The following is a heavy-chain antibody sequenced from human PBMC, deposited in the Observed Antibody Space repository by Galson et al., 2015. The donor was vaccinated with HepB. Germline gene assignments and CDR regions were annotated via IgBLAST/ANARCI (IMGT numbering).Heavy chain of an antibody. Sequence: QSGAEVKKPGESLKISCKGSGYSFTSYWIGWVRQMPGKGLEWMGIIYPCDSDTRYSPSFQGQVTISADKSISTAYLQWSSLKASDTAMYYCARLHYDSSGYWWWFFDYWGQGTLVTVSS. D-gene: IGHD3-22*01. CDR1: GYSFTSYW. CDR3: ARLHYDSSGYWWWFFDY. CDR2: IYPCDSDT. J-gene: IGHJ4*02. V-gene: IGHV5-51*03.